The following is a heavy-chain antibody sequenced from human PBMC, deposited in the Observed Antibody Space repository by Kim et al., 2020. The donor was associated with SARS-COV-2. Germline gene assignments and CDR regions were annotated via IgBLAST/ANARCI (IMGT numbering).Heavy chain of an antibody. D-gene: IGHD3-3*01. V-gene: IGHV3-21*01. CDR3: ARDHSHDFWSGYYGMDV. Sequence: VQGRLTISRDNAMNSLYLQMNSLRAEDTAVYYCARDHSHDFWSGYYGMDVWGQGTTVTVSS. J-gene: IGHJ6*02.